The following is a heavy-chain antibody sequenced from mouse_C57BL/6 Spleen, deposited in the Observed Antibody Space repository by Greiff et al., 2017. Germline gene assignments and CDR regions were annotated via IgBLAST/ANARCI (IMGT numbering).Heavy chain of an antibody. J-gene: IGHJ4*01. CDR2: INPNNGGT. D-gene: IGHD3-1*01. Sequence: VQLQQPGPELVKPGASVKIPCKASGYTFTDYNMDWVKQSHGKSLEWIGDINPNNGGTNYNQKFKGKATLTVDKSSSTAYMELRSLTSEDTAVYYCARSGREDAMDYWGQGTSVTVSS. CDR1: GYTFTDYN. V-gene: IGHV1-18*01. CDR3: ARSGREDAMDY.